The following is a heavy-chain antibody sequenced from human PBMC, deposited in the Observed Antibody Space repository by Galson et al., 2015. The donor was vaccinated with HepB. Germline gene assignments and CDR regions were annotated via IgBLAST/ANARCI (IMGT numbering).Heavy chain of an antibody. Sequence: SLRLSCAASGFTFSDYYMSWIRQAPGKGLEWVSAISGSGGSTYYADSVKGRFTISRDNAKNSLYLQMNSLRAEDTAVYYCARWWDETDYYYYYGMDVWGQGTTVTVSS. CDR2: ISGSGGST. D-gene: IGHD1-26*01. CDR1: GFTFSDYY. V-gene: IGHV3-11*01. J-gene: IGHJ6*02. CDR3: ARWWDETDYYYYYGMDV.